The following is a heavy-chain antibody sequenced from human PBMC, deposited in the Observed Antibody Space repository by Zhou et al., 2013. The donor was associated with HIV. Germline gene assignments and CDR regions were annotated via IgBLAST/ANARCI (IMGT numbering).Heavy chain of an antibody. Sequence: QVQLVQSGAEVKRPGSSVTVSCKASGGTFSKSVIQWLRQAPGQGPEWMGGILPILGTPNYAQKFQGRVTITTDKSTMTDYMELSSLRFEDTAIYYCATGGLGGVFDHWGQGTLVTVSS. CDR3: ATGGLGGVFDH. D-gene: IGHD3-16*01. CDR2: ILPILGTP. V-gene: IGHV1-69*05. CDR1: GGTFSKSV. J-gene: IGHJ4*02.